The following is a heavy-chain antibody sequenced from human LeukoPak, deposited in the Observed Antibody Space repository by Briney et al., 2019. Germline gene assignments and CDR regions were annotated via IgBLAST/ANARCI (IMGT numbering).Heavy chain of an antibody. D-gene: IGHD6-19*01. V-gene: IGHV3-23*01. Sequence: GGSLRLSCAASGFTFSSYGMNWVRQAPGKGLEWVSAISGSGGDTYYADSVKGRFTISRDNSKNTLYLQMNSLRAEDTAVYYCARDRRVIAVAGPTDYWGQGTLVTVSS. J-gene: IGHJ4*02. CDR3: ARDRRVIAVAGPTDY. CDR2: ISGSGGDT. CDR1: GFTFSSYG.